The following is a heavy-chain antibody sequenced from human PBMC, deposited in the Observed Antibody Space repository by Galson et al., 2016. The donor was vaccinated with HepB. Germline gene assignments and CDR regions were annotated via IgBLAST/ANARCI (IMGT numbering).Heavy chain of an antibody. CDR1: GFTFSTYA. V-gene: IGHV3-23*01. D-gene: IGHD2/OR15-2a*01. J-gene: IGHJ5*02. CDR2: ISGSGDTT. CDR3: ARDCDTTSHYGWFDP. Sequence: SLRLSCAGTGFTFSTYAMSWVRQAPGKRLEWVSAISGSGDTTYYADSVKGRFSISRDNSKNTLYLQMSSLTAEDTAVYFCARDCDTTSHYGWFDPWGQGTLVTVSS.